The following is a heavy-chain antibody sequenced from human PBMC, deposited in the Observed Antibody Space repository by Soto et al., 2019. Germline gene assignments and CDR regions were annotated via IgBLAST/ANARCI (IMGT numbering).Heavy chain of an antibody. CDR2: IYTSGST. CDR3: ATSVTTGDYFDS. V-gene: IGHV4-4*07. CDR1: GGSISSDY. D-gene: IGHD4-17*01. Sequence: PSLTCTVAGGSISSDYWSWIRQPAGKGLEWIGRIYTSGSTNYNPSLKSRVTMSVDTSKNQFSLKLSSVTAADTAVYYCATSVTTGDYFDSWGQGTLVTVSS. J-gene: IGHJ4*02.